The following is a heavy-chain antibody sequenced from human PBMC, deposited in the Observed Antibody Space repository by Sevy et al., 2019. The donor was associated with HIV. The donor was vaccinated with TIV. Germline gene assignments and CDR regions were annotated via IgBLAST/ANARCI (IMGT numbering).Heavy chain of an antibody. Sequence: GGSLRLSCAASGFTFSDYYMSWIRQAPGKGLEWISYISGSDGTIYYADSVKGRFTISRANAKNSLHLQMNSLRAEDTAVYYCARDHVKDGDLGDYYYYAMDVWGQGTTVTVSS. CDR1: GFTFSDYY. D-gene: IGHD4-17*01. V-gene: IGHV3-11*01. J-gene: IGHJ6*02. CDR2: ISGSDGTI. CDR3: ARDHVKDGDLGDYYYYAMDV.